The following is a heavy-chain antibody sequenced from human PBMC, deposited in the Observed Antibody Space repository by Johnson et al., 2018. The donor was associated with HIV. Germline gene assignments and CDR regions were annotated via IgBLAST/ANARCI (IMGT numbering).Heavy chain of an antibody. CDR1: GFTFSSYA. Sequence: QVQLVESGGGVVQPGRSLRLSCAASGFTFSSYAMHWVRQAPGKGLEWVAVISYDGINKYYTDSVKGRFTISRDNSKNTLYLQMNSLRAEDTAVYYCAKRADSTAYYYVPHGAFDLWGQGTLVTVSS. CDR2: ISYDGINK. CDR3: AKRADSTAYYYVPHGAFDL. V-gene: IGHV3-30*04. J-gene: IGHJ3*01. D-gene: IGHD3-22*01.